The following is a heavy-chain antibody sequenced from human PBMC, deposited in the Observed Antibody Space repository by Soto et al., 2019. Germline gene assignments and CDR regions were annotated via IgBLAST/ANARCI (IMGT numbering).Heavy chain of an antibody. CDR3: ARGGFRGITIFGVVIMGYFDY. D-gene: IGHD3-3*01. CDR2: INHSGST. Sequence: SETLSLTCAVYGGSFSGYYWSWIRQPPGKGLEWIGEINHSGSTNYNPSLKSRVTISVDTSKNQFSLKLSSVTAADTAVYYCARGGFRGITIFGVVIMGYFDYWGQGTLVTVSS. CDR1: GGSFSGYY. V-gene: IGHV4-34*01. J-gene: IGHJ4*02.